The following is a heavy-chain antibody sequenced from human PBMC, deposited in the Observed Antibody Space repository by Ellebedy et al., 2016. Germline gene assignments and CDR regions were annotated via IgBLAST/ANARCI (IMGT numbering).Heavy chain of an antibody. CDR2: ISANGGRS. Sequence: GESLKISCATSGFTFSNFAMTWVRQTPGEGLEWVSTISANGGRSYYADSVKGRFTISRDNSKNTLFLQLNSLRAEDTAIYYCAKDQGSTSGWPLDVWGQGTTVIVSS. D-gene: IGHD3-22*01. J-gene: IGHJ6*02. CDR3: AKDQGSTSGWPLDV. V-gene: IGHV3-23*01. CDR1: GFTFSNFA.